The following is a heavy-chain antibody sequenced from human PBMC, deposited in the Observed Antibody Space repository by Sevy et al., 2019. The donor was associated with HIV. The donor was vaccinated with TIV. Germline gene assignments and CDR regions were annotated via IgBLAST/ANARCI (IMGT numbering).Heavy chain of an antibody. CDR3: ARDANDEYYDFWSGYPY. D-gene: IGHD3-3*01. J-gene: IGHJ4*02. V-gene: IGHV3-11*01. CDR1: GFTFSDYY. CDR2: ISSSGSTI. Sequence: GGSLRLSCAASGFTFSDYYMSWIRQAPGKGLEWASYISSSGSTIYYADSVKGRFTISRDNAKNSLYLQMNSLRAEDTAVYYCARDANDEYYDFWSGYPYWGQGTLVTVSS.